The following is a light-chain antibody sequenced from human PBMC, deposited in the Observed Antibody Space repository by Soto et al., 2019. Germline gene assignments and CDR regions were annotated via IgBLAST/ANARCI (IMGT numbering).Light chain of an antibody. CDR3: QQNNSYSLT. Sequence: DIQMTQSLSTLSASVGDRSTITWRARQSISSWLAWYQQKPGKSTKLLIYDVSTLEGGIPSRFSGSASGTEFTLTISSLQPDDFATYYCQQNNSYSLTFGQGTNV. J-gene: IGKJ1*01. CDR2: DVS. CDR1: QSISSW. V-gene: IGKV1-5*01.